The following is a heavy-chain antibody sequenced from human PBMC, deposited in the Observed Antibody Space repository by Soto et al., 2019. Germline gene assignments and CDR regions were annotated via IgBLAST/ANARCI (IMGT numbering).Heavy chain of an antibody. Sequence: ASVKVSCKASGYTFTSYDINWVRQATGQGLEWMGWMNPNSGNKGYAQKFQGRVTMTRNNSISTAYMELSSLRSEDTAVYYCARGPRYNWNYRDAFDIWGQGTMVTVSS. D-gene: IGHD1-7*01. CDR1: GYTFTSYD. J-gene: IGHJ3*02. CDR3: ARGPRYNWNYRDAFDI. CDR2: MNPNSGNK. V-gene: IGHV1-8*01.